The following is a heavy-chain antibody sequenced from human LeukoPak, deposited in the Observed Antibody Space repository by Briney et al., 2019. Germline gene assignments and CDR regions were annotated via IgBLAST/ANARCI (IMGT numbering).Heavy chain of an antibody. J-gene: IGHJ6*02. Sequence: SQTLSLTCAISGDSGSSNTATWNWIRQSPSRGLEWLGRTYCRSKWYNDYAVSVKSRIIINPDTSRNQFSLQLNSVTPEDTAVYYCARAIFTSGSSSPMDVWGQGTTVTVSS. CDR3: ARAIFTSGSSSPMDV. CDR2: TYCRSKWYN. D-gene: IGHD1-26*01. CDR1: GDSGSSNTAT. V-gene: IGHV6-1*01.